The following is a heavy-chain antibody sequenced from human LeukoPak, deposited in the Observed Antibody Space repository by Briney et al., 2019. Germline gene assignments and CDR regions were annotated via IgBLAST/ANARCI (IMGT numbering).Heavy chain of an antibody. CDR3: ARDVTDRYYGMDV. D-gene: IGHD1-20*01. CDR2: IYYSGST. V-gene: IGHV4-30-4*01. CDR1: GGSISSGDYY. J-gene: IGHJ6*02. Sequence: SETLSLTCTVSGGSISSGDYYWSWIRQPPGKGLEWIGYIYYSGSTYYNPSLKGRVTISVDTSKNQFSLKLSSVTAADTAVYYCARDVTDRYYGMDVWGQGTTVTVSS.